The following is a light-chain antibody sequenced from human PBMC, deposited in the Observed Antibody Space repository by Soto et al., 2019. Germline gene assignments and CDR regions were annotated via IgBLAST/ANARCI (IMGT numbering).Light chain of an antibody. CDR2: DAS. V-gene: IGKV3-20*01. CDR3: QQYGSSPKT. J-gene: IGKJ1*01. Sequence: EIVLTQSPGTLSLSPGERATLSCRASQSVRSSFLAWYQQKPGQAPRLLICDASSRATDIPDRFSGSESGTDYTLTISRLEPEEFAVYYCQQYGSSPKTFGQGTKVQIK. CDR1: QSVRSSF.